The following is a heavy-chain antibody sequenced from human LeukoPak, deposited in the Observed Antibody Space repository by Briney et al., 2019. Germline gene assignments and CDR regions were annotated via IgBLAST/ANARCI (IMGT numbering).Heavy chain of an antibody. V-gene: IGHV3-9*01. D-gene: IGHD6-6*01. Sequence: GGSLRLSCAASGFTFDDYAMHWVRQAPGKGLEWVSGISWNSGSIGYADSVKGRFTISRDNAKNSLYLQMNSLRAEDTALFYCAKEGGYSSSSFMSNWFDPWGQGTLVTVSS. CDR2: ISWNSGSI. CDR1: GFTFDDYA. J-gene: IGHJ5*02. CDR3: AKEGGYSSSSFMSNWFDP.